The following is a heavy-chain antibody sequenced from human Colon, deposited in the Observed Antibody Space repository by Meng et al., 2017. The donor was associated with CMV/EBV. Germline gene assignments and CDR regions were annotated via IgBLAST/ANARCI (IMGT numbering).Heavy chain of an antibody. J-gene: IGHJ3*02. Sequence: ASVKVSCKTSGYSFAAHYIHWVRKAPGQGLEWMGLIHPTTGAADYAQKFSDRVTMTRDMSITTFYMELRRLTSDDTAVYYCVRDMDASQESAFDIWGQGTMVTVSS. CDR2: IHPTTGAA. CDR3: VRDMDASQESAFDI. D-gene: IGHD2-2*03. CDR1: GYSFAAHY. V-gene: IGHV1-2*02.